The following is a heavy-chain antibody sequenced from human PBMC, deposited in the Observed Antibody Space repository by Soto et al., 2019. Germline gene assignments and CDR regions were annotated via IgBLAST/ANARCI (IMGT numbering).Heavy chain of an antibody. D-gene: IGHD6-13*01. J-gene: IGHJ3*02. CDR3: AHRRIAAAINAFDI. V-gene: IGHV2-5*02. CDR2: IYWDDDK. CDR1: GFSLSTSGVG. Sequence: QITLKESGPTLVKPTQTLTLTCTFSGFSLSTSGVGVGWIRQPPGKALEWLALIYWDDDKRYSPSLKSRLTITKDTYKNQVVLTMTNMDPVDTATYYCAHRRIAAAINAFDIWGQGTMVTVSS.